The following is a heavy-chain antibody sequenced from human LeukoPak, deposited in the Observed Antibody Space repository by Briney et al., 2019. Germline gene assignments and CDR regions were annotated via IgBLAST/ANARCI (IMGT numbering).Heavy chain of an antibody. D-gene: IGHD6-25*01. CDR1: GGSISSSSYY. CDR3: ASHIAAGDYFDY. J-gene: IGHJ4*02. Sequence: SETLSLTCTVSGGSISSSSYYWGWIRQPPGKGLEWIGSIYYSGSTYYNPSLKSRVTISVDTSKNQFSLKLSSVTAADTAVYYCASHIAAGDYFDYWGQGTLVTVSS. CDR2: IYYSGST. V-gene: IGHV4-39*01.